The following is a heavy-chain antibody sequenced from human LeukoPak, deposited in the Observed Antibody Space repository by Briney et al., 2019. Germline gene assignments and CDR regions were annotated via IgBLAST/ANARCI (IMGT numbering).Heavy chain of an antibody. J-gene: IGHJ6*03. V-gene: IGHV4-39*07. D-gene: IGHD3-22*01. Sequence: SETLSLTCTVSGGSISSSSYYWGWIRQPPGKGLEWIGSIYYSGSTYYNPSLKSRVTISVDTSKNQFSLKLSSVTAADTAVYYCARNRYDSSGYPSNYYMDVWGKGTTVIVSS. CDR1: GGSISSSSYY. CDR2: IYYSGST. CDR3: ARNRYDSSGYPSNYYMDV.